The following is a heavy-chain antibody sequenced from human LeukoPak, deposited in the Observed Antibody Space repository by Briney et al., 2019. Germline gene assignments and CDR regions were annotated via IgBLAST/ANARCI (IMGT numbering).Heavy chain of an antibody. CDR3: ARDPRSRQPSYDAFDI. Sequence: ASVKVSCKASGYTFTSYGISWVRQAPGQGLEWMGWISAYNGNTNYAQKVQGRVTMTTDTSTSTAYMELRSLGSDDTAVYYCARDPRSRQPSYDAFDIWGQGTMVTVSS. V-gene: IGHV1-18*01. CDR2: ISAYNGNT. CDR1: GYTFTSYG. J-gene: IGHJ3*02. D-gene: IGHD1-1*01.